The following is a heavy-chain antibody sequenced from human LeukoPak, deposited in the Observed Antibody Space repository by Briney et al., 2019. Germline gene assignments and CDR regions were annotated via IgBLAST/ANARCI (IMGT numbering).Heavy chain of an antibody. CDR2: ISYDGSNK. CDR3: AKNSGSTAL. Sequence: GGSLRLSCAASGFTFSNYGMHWVRQAPGKGLEWVSVISYDGSNKYYADSVKGRFTISRDNSKNTLYLQINSLRAEDTAMYYCAKNSGSTALWGQGTLVTVSS. CDR1: GFTFSNYG. J-gene: IGHJ4*02. D-gene: IGHD1-26*01. V-gene: IGHV3-30*18.